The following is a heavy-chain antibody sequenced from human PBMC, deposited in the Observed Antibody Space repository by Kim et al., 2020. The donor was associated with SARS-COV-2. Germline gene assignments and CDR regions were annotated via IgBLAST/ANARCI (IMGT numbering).Heavy chain of an antibody. J-gene: IGHJ4*02. D-gene: IGHD1-1*01. CDR3: VSSWNSAQGHY. Sequence: ASVKVSCKASGYTFTTYYVHWVRQAPGQGLEWIGRINPSGGSTRYAQDFQGRVTVTRDTSTSTVYMELSSLTSEDTAVYFCVSSWNSAQGHYWGQGTLVT. V-gene: IGHV1-46*01. CDR1: GYTFTTYY. CDR2: INPSGGST.